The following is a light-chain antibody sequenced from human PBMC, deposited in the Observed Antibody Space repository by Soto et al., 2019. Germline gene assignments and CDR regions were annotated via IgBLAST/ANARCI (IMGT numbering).Light chain of an antibody. Sequence: DIQLTQSPSTLSASVGDRLSITCRASQSISTWLAWHQQKPGKAPKLLIYEASALENGVPSRFSGGGSGTDFTLTISDLQPDDFATYFCQYYNTHWTFGQGTQVNVK. CDR2: EAS. J-gene: IGKJ2*01. CDR1: QSISTW. V-gene: IGKV1-5*03. CDR3: QYYNTHWT.